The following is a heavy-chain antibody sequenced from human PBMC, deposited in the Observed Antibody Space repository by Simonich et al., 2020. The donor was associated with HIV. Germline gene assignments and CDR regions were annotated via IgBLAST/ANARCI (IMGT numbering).Heavy chain of an antibody. CDR2: ISPYNGNT. CDR3: ARWGGYYNFYSSFSGNWFDP. Sequence: QVQLVQSGAEMKKPGASVKVSCKASGYTFSTYGINWVRQAPGQGLEWMGWISPYNGNTNYAQRLQGRVNMTRDTSISTAYMELRSLTSDDTAVYYCARWGGYYNFYSSFSGNWFDPWGQGTLVTVSS. V-gene: IGHV1-18*01. D-gene: IGHD3-3*01. J-gene: IGHJ5*02. CDR1: GYTFSTYG.